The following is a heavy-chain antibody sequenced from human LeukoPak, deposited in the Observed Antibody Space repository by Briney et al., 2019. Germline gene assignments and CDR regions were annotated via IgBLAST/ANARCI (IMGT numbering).Heavy chain of an antibody. CDR3: ARVDCSSTSCYRGNDAFDI. Sequence: SETLSLTCTVSGGSISSSSYYWGWIRQPPGKGLEWIGSIYYSGSTYYNPSLKSRVTISVDTSKNQFSLKLSSVTAADTAVYYCARVDCSSTSCYRGNDAFDIWGQGTMVTVSS. CDR2: IYYSGST. J-gene: IGHJ3*02. CDR1: GGSISSSSYY. V-gene: IGHV4-39*07. D-gene: IGHD2-2*01.